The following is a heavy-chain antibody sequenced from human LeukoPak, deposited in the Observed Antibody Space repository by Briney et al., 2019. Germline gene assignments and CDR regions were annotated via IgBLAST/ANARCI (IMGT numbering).Heavy chain of an antibody. Sequence: SQTLSLTCTVSGGSISSGGYYWSWIRQHPGKGLEWIGYIYYSGSTYYNPSLKSRVTISVDTSKNQFPLKLSSVTAADTAVYYCARGGFGDYYFDYWGQGTLVTVSS. CDR3: ARGGFGDYYFDY. J-gene: IGHJ4*02. V-gene: IGHV4-31*03. CDR1: GGSISSGGYY. D-gene: IGHD3-10*01. CDR2: IYYSGST.